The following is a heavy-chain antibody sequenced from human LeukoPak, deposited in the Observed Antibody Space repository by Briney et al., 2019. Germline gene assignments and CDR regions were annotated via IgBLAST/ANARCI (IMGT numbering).Heavy chain of an antibody. J-gene: IGHJ5*02. CDR1: GGTFISYA. D-gene: IGHD3-3*01. Sequence: ASVKVSCKASGGTFISYAISWVRQAPGQGLEWMGGIIPIFGTANYAQKFQGRVTITADESTSTAYMELSSLRSEDTAVYYCAREHDFWSGYNNWFDPWGQGTLVTVSS. V-gene: IGHV1-69*13. CDR3: AREHDFWSGYNNWFDP. CDR2: IIPIFGTA.